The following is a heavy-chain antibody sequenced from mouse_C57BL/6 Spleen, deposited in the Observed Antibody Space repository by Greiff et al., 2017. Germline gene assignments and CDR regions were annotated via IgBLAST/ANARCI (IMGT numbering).Heavy chain of an antibody. Sequence: QVQLQQPGAELVRPGSSVKLSCKASGYTFTSYWMHWVKQRPIQGLEWIGNIDPSDSETHYNQKFKDKATLTVDKSSSTAYMQLSSLTSEDSAVYYCARGPYYSKSMDYWGQGTSVTVSS. J-gene: IGHJ4*01. V-gene: IGHV1-52*01. CDR3: ARGPYYSKSMDY. CDR2: IDPSDSET. D-gene: IGHD2-5*01. CDR1: GYTFTSYW.